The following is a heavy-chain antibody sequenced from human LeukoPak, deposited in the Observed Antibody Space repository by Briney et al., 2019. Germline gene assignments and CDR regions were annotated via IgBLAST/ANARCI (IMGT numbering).Heavy chain of an antibody. J-gene: IGHJ4*02. D-gene: IGHD3-10*01. CDR3: ARQAGSGTYYFDS. CDR1: GYSFTTYW. CDR2: IYPGDSET. V-gene: IGHV5-51*01. Sequence: GESLKISCTASGYSFTTYWIGWVRQMPGKGLEWMGLIYPGDSETRYSPSFQGQVILSVDKSSTTAYLQWISLKASDTAMYYCARQAGSGTYYFDSWGQGTPVTVSS.